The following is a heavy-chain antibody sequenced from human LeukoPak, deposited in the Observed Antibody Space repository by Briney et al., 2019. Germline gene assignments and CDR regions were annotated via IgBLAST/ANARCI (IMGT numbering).Heavy chain of an antibody. CDR1: GGSISSSSYY. J-gene: IGHJ4*02. D-gene: IGHD3-22*01. V-gene: IGHV4-39*01. Sequence: TSETLSLTCTVSGGSISSSSYYWGWIRQPPGKGLEWIGSIYYSGSTYYNPSLKSRVTISVDTSKNQFSLKLSSVTAADTAVYYCASYDSSGYYYPPFDYWGQGTLVTVSS. CDR3: ASYDSSGYYYPPFDY. CDR2: IYYSGST.